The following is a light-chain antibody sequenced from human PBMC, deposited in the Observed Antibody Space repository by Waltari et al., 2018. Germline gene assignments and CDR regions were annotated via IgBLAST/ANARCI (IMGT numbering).Light chain of an antibody. Sequence: QSALTQPASVSGSPGQSITISCTGTSSDIGGYNYVSWYQEHPGRAPKLMIFEVSDRPSGVSNRFCGSKSGNTASLTISGLQADDEADYYCSSYTSSGTPWVFGGGTKLTVL. J-gene: IGLJ3*02. CDR3: SSYTSSGTPWV. CDR1: SSDIGGYNY. V-gene: IGLV2-14*01. CDR2: EVS.